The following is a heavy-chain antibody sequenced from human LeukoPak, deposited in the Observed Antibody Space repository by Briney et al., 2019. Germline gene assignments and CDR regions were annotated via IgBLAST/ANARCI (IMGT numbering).Heavy chain of an antibody. CDR3: ARGRRPVAGTFRPFDY. Sequence: SETLSLTCAVYGGSFSGYYLSWIRQPPGKGLEWIGEINHSGSTNYNPSLKSRVTISVDTSKNQFSLKLSSVTAADTAVYYCARGRRPVAGTFRPFDYWGQGTLVTVSS. CDR1: GGSFSGYY. V-gene: IGHV4-34*01. D-gene: IGHD6-19*01. J-gene: IGHJ4*02. CDR2: INHSGST.